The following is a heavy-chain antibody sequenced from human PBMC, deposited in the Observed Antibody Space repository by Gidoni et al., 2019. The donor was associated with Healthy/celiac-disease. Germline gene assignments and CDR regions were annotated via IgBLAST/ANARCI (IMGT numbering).Heavy chain of an antibody. CDR2: ISGSGGST. Sequence: EVQLLESGGGLVQPGGSLRLSCAASGFTFSSYAMSWVRQAPGKGRGGVSAISGSGGSTYYADSVKGRFTISRDNSKNTLYLQMNSLRAEDTAVYYCAKDRGGGDFDYWGQGTLVTVSS. D-gene: IGHD2-15*01. CDR3: AKDRGGGDFDY. J-gene: IGHJ4*02. V-gene: IGHV3-23*01. CDR1: GFTFSSYA.